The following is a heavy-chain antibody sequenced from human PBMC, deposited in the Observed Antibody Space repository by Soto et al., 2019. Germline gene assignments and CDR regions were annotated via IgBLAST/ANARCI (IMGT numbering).Heavy chain of an antibody. V-gene: IGHV4-61*01. CDR1: GGSVSSGSYY. CDR2: IYYSGST. D-gene: IGHD3-9*01. CDR3: ARDRRGYFDWFAYYYGMDV. J-gene: IGHJ6*02. Sequence: PSETLSLTCTVSGGSVSSGSYYWSWIRQPPGKGLEWIGYIYYSGSTNYNPSLKSRVTISVDTSKNQFSLKLSSVTAADTAVYYFARDRRGYFDWFAYYYGMDVWGQGTTVTVSS.